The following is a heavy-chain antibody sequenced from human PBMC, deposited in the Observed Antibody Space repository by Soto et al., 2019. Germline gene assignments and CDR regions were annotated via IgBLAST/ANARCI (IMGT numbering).Heavy chain of an antibody. CDR2: IYYSGST. CDR1: RCFISSGGYY. V-gene: IGHV4-31*03. J-gene: IGHJ6*02. CDR3: ARDRYSSSGRRYYYYSSMDV. Sequence: TLSLTCTVSRCFISSGGYYWSWVRQHPGKGLEWIGYIYYSGSTYYNPSLKSRVTISVDTFQNKFSLKLSSVTAADTAVYYCARDRYSSSGRRYYYYSSMDVWGQGATVTVSS. D-gene: IGHD6-13*01.